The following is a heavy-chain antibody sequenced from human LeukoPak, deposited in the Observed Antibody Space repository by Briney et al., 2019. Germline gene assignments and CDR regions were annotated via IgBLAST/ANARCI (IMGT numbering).Heavy chain of an antibody. Sequence: PSETLSLTCSVSGGSISRHFWSWIRQPPGKGLDWIAFIHYSGRTKYNPALQSRVTISIDTSENNFSLKLTSVTAADTAVYYCARLLDNDSSGDPDTFDMWGQGTVVRVSS. V-gene: IGHV4-59*11. CDR2: IHYSGRT. D-gene: IGHD3-22*01. J-gene: IGHJ3*02. CDR1: GGSISRHF. CDR3: ARLLDNDSSGDPDTFDM.